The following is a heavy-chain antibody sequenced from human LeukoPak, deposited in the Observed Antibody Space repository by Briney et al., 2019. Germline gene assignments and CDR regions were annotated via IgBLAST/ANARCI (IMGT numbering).Heavy chain of an antibody. D-gene: IGHD4-11*01. V-gene: IGHV3-30*18. J-gene: IGHJ4*02. Sequence: GGSLRLSCAASGFTFSSYGMHWVRQAPGKGLEWVAVISYDGSNKYYADSVKGRFTISRDNSKNTLYLQMNSLRAEDTAVYYCAKVPPGGYSDSSPDYWGQGTLVTVSS. CDR1: GFTFSSYG. CDR3: AKVPPGGYSDSSPDY. CDR2: ISYDGSNK.